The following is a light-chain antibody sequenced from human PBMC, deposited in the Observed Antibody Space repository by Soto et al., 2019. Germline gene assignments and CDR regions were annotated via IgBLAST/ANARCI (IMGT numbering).Light chain of an antibody. CDR2: KAS. J-gene: IGKJ4*01. V-gene: IGKV1-5*03. CDR3: QQYNTYPLT. Sequence: DIQMTQSPSTLSASVGDRVTITCRASQSISTWLAWYQQKPGKAPKLLIYKASSLETGVPSRFSGSGSWTEFTLAISTLQPDDFATYYCQQYNTYPLTFGGGTTVEIK. CDR1: QSISTW.